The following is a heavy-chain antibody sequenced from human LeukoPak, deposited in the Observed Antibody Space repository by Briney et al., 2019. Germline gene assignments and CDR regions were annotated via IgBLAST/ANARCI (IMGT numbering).Heavy chain of an antibody. D-gene: IGHD4-17*01. CDR2: ITNSGTTI. Sequence: GGSLRLSCAASGFTFTDCYMSWIRQAPGKGLEWVSYITNSGTTIYYADSVKGRFTISRDNAKNSLYLQMNSLRAEDTAVYYCAGHRYGDYKYYFDYWGQGTLVTVSS. CDR3: AGHRYGDYKYYFDY. CDR1: GFTFTDCY. V-gene: IGHV3-11*01. J-gene: IGHJ4*02.